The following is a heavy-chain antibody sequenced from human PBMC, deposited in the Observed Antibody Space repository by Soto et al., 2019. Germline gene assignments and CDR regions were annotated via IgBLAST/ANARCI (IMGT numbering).Heavy chain of an antibody. D-gene: IGHD1-7*01. V-gene: IGHV3-23*01. CDR3: AKARLELRPSSFDY. CDR1: GFTFTNYA. J-gene: IGHJ4*02. Sequence: EVQLLESGGGLVQPGGSLRLSCAASGFTFTNYAMSWVRQAPGKGLEWVAGIVGADSVKGRFYADSVKGRFTISRDNSKNTLSLKMNSLRAADTAVYYCAKARLELRPSSFDYWGQGTLVTVSS. CDR2: IVGADSVKGR.